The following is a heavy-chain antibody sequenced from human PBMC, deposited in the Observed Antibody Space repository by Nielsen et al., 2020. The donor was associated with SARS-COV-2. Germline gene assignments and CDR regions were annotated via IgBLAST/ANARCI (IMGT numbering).Heavy chain of an antibody. J-gene: IGHJ5*02. CDR1: GITTSEFG. V-gene: IGHV3-30*18. CDR3: AKAPSSTVFWFEP. D-gene: IGHD2-2*01. Sequence: GESLKISCAVSGITTSEFGLHWVRQAPGKAPEWVAVMSFDGGHEEFADSVKGRFTLSRDNYKNAIYLQMNSLRPHDTGVYYCAKAPSSTVFWFEPWGQGTQVTVSS. CDR2: MSFDGGHE.